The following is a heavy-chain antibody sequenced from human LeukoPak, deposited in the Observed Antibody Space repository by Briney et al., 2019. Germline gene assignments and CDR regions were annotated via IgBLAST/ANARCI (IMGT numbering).Heavy chain of an antibody. CDR1: GYTFTGYY. CDR2: INPNSGGT. V-gene: IGHV1-2*02. Sequence: ASVKVSCKASGYTFTGYYMHWVRQAPGQGLEGMGWINPNSGGTNYAQKFQGRVTMTRDTSISTAYMELSRLRSDDTAVYYCAREMEWLRDYYYYGMDVWGQGTTVTVSS. CDR3: AREMEWLRDYYYYGMDV. J-gene: IGHJ6*02. D-gene: IGHD5-12*01.